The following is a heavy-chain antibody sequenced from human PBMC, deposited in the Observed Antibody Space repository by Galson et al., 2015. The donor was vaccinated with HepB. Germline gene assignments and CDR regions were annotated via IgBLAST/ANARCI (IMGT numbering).Heavy chain of an antibody. V-gene: IGHV3-23*01. CDR3: VKEGSWFGGDWFDP. CDR2: INGRGSTR. J-gene: IGHJ5*02. Sequence: SLRLSCAGSGFIFRHHAMAWIRQAPGKGLEWVSGINGRGSTRSYSDAVKGRFSISRDNSQDTVFLQMDNLGAEDTAVYYCVKEGSWFGGDWFDPWGQGALVTVS. D-gene: IGHD3-16*01. CDR1: GFIFRHHA.